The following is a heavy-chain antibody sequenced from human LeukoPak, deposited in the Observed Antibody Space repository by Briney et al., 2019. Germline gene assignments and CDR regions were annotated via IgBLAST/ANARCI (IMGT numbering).Heavy chain of an antibody. CDR2: ISHGGST. V-gene: IGHV4-4*02. Sequence: SETLSLTCAVSGDSLSSRNWWSWVRQPPGKGLDWIGEISHGGSTKYNPSLKNRVTISKDNFKNEFSLRLNSVTAADTAVYFCTRSGGWWSLDYWGQGALVTVSS. D-gene: IGHD2-8*02. J-gene: IGHJ4*02. CDR1: GDSLSSRNW. CDR3: TRSGGWWSLDY.